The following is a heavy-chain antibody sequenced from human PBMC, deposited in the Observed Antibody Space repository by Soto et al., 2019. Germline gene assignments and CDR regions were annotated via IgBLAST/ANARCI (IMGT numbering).Heavy chain of an antibody. V-gene: IGHV4-59*01. J-gene: IGHJ4*02. CDR2: IYYSGST. CDR3: AREVVGADDY. Sequence: SETLSLTCTVSGGSISSYYWSWIRQPPGKGLEWIGYIYYSGSTNYNPSLKSRVTISVDTSKNQFSLKLSSVTAADTAVYYCAREVVGADDYWGQGTLVTVSS. CDR1: GGSISSYY. D-gene: IGHD1-26*01.